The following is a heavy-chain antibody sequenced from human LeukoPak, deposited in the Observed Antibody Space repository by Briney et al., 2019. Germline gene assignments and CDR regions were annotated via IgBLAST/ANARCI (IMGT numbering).Heavy chain of an antibody. CDR2: ISPYNGYT. D-gene: IGHD1-26*01. CDR3: ARVGASYDGLIDY. CDR1: GYTFINSA. J-gene: IGHJ4*02. V-gene: IGHV1-18*01. Sequence: ASVKVSCKASGYTFINSAIGWVRQAPGQGLEWMGWISPYNGYTKYAESLQGRVTMTTDTSTSTAYMELRSLSSDDTAMYYCARVGASYDGLIDYWGQGTRVTVSS.